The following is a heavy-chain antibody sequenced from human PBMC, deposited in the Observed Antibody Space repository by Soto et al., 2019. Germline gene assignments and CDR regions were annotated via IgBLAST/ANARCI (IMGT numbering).Heavy chain of an antibody. D-gene: IGHD6-13*01. Sequence: PGGSLRLSCAASGFTFSSYGMHWVRQAPGKGLEWVAVISYDGSNKYYADSVKGRFTISRDNSKNTLYLQMNSLRAEDTAVYYCAKDVDAAAGTGWFDPWGQGTLVTVSS. CDR3: AKDVDAAAGTGWFDP. V-gene: IGHV3-30*18. CDR1: GFTFSSYG. CDR2: ISYDGSNK. J-gene: IGHJ5*02.